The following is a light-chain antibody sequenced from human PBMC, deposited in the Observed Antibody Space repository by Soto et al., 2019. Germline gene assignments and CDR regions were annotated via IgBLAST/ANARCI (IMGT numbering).Light chain of an antibody. V-gene: IGKV1-39*01. Sequence: DIQMTQSPSSLSASVGDRVTVTCRASQSIINYLNWFQQKSGKAPKLLISAASSLQSGVPSRFSGSGSGTEFILTINSLQTEDVAPYYCQQTYSSPLTFGGGSKVEI. J-gene: IGKJ4*01. CDR3: QQTYSSPLT. CDR1: QSIINY. CDR2: AAS.